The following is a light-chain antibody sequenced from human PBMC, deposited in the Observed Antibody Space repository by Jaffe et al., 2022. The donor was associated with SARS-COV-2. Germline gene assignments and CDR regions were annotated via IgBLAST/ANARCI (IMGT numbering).Light chain of an antibody. Sequence: EIVLTQSPGTLSLSPGERATLSCRASQSVSSNNLAWYQQKPGQAPRLLIYGASSRATGIPDRFSGSGSGTDFTLTISRLEPEDFAVYYCQQYSTSARTFGGGTKVEIK. CDR3: QQYSTSART. CDR1: QSVSSNN. CDR2: GAS. J-gene: IGKJ4*01. V-gene: IGKV3-20*01.